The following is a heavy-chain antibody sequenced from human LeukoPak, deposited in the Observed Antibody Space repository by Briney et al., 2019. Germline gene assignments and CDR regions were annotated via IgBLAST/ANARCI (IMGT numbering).Heavy chain of an antibody. D-gene: IGHD6-13*01. CDR1: GYSFTNYW. CDR3: ARLTSSWSFDY. V-gene: IGHV5-51*01. Sequence: GESLKISCKGSGYSFTNYWIGWVRQMPGKGLEWMGIIYPGDSDTRYSPSFQGQVTFSADKSISTAYLQWISLKASDTAMYYCARLTSSWSFDYWGQGTLVTVSS. J-gene: IGHJ4*02. CDR2: IYPGDSDT.